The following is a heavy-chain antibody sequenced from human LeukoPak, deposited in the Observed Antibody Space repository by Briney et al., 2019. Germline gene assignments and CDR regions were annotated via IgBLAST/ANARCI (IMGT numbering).Heavy chain of an antibody. Sequence: ASVKVSCKASGYTFTSYAMHWVRQAPGQRLEWMGWINAGNGNTKYSQKFQDRVTLTKDTSTNTVYMELSSLRSEDTAIYYCAKETPNTGWFDPWGQGTLVTVSS. J-gene: IGHJ5*02. D-gene: IGHD1-14*01. CDR2: INAGNGNT. V-gene: IGHV1-3*01. CDR3: AKETPNTGWFDP. CDR1: GYTFTSYA.